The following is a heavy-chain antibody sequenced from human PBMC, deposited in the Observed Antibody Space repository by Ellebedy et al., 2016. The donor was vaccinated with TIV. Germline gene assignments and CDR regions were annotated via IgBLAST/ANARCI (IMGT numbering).Heavy chain of an antibody. Sequence: GGSLRLXXAASGFTCNSYGMHWVRQAPGQGLEWVSGIIAGGDTTYYADSVKGRFIISRDNSKNTLYLQMNSLRAEDTAVYYCAKDDVVGLVEAFDIWGQGTMVTVSS. CDR1: GFTCNSYG. V-gene: IGHV3-23*01. CDR2: IIAGGDTT. CDR3: AKDDVVGLVEAFDI. D-gene: IGHD3/OR15-3a*01. J-gene: IGHJ3*02.